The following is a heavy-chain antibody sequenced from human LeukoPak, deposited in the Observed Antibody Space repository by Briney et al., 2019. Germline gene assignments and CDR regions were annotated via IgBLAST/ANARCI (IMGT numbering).Heavy chain of an antibody. CDR1: GFTFSSYS. CDR2: ISSSTSYI. CDR3: ARAGGSTVSHSDY. V-gene: IGHV3-21*01. J-gene: IGHJ4*02. D-gene: IGHD4-17*01. Sequence: GGSLRLSCAASGFTFSSYSMNWIRQAPGKGLEWVSSISSSTSYIYYADSVKGRFTISKDNAKNSLYLQMNSLRAEDTAVYYCARAGGSTVSHSDYWAREPWSPSPQ.